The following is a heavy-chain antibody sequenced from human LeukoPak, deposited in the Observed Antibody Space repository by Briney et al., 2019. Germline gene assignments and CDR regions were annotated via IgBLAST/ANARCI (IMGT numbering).Heavy chain of an antibody. J-gene: IGHJ4*02. Sequence: SVKVSCKASGGTFSSYAISWVRQAPGQGLEWMGGIIPIFGTANYAQKFQGRVTITADESTSTAYMELSSLRSEDTAVYYCARARWEGQLAPGYWGQGTLVTVSS. V-gene: IGHV1-69*01. D-gene: IGHD6-6*01. CDR3: ARARWEGQLAPGY. CDR2: IIPIFGTA. CDR1: GGTFSSYA.